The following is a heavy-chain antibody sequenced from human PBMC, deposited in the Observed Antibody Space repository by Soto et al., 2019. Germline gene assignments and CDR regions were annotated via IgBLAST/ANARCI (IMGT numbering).Heavy chain of an antibody. CDR1: GFIFGAHA. J-gene: IGHJ4*02. CDR3: ARHGGTPDLYFDY. Sequence: PGGSLRLSYAASGFIFGAHAMSWVRQAPGKGLEWVSAINWIGGSTNYADSMKGRFTISRDNAKNSLYLQMSSLRAEDTALYYCARHGGTPDLYFDYWGQGTPVTVSS. V-gene: IGHV3-20*03. D-gene: IGHD3-16*01. CDR2: INWIGGST.